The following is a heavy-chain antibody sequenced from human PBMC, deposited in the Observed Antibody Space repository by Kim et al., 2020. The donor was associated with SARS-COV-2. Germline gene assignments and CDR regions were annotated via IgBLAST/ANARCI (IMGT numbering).Heavy chain of an antibody. Sequence: ADSGKGRFTISRDNSKGTLHLQMNSLRAEDTAVYYWAIRDLGATELGNYWGQGTLVTVSS. CDR3: AIRDLGATELGNY. V-gene: IGHV3-23*01. J-gene: IGHJ4*02. D-gene: IGHD1-26*01.